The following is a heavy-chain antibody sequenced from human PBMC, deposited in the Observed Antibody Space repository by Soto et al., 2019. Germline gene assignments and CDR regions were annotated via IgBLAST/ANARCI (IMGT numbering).Heavy chain of an antibody. J-gene: IGHJ5*02. CDR2: INPNSGGT. CDR1: GYTFTGYY. CDR3: ALTAAGPLDAEKNWFAP. V-gene: IGHV1-2*04. D-gene: IGHD6-13*01. Sequence: ASVKVSCKASGYTFTGYYMHCVRQAPGQGLEWMGWINPNSGGTNYAQKFQGWVTMTRDTSISTAYMELSRLRSDDTAVYYCALTAAGPLDAEKNWFAPWGQGTLVTVSS.